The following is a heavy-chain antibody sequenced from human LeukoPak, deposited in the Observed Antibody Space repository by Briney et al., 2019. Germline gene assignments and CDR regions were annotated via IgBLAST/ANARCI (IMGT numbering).Heavy chain of an antibody. J-gene: IGHJ6*02. CDR2: IYSGGST. CDR3: ARGDYYYFGMDV. V-gene: IGHV3-66*01. Sequence: GGSLRLSCAASGFTVSSKYMTWVRQAPGKGLEWVSAIYSGGSTYYADSVKGRFIISRDNSKNTLYLQTSSLRAEDTAVYYCARGDYYYFGMDVWGQGTTVTVSS. CDR1: GFTVSSKY.